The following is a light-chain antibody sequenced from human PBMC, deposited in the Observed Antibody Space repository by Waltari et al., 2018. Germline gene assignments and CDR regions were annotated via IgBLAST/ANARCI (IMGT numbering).Light chain of an antibody. Sequence: DIQLTQSPSSLYASVGDRVTITCRASQSISTYVNWYQQKPGKAPKLLISAASSLQSGAPSRFSGSGSGTDFTLTISSRLPEDFATYCCQQSNRAPLTFGGGTKVEIK. J-gene: IGKJ4*01. CDR1: QSISTY. CDR3: QQSNRAPLT. V-gene: IGKV1-39*01. CDR2: AAS.